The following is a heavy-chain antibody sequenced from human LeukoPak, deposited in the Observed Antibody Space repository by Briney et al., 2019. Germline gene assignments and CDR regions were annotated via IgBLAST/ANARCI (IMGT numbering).Heavy chain of an antibody. V-gene: IGHV4-59*01. J-gene: IGHJ4*02. CDR2: IYYSGST. D-gene: IGHD3-10*01. CDR1: GGSISSYY. CDR3: ARVRVRGVTPREIDY. Sequence: SETLSLTCTVSGGSISSYYWSWIRQPPGKGLEWIGYIYYSGSTNYNPSLKSRVTISVDTSKNQFSLKLSSVTAADTAVYYCARVRVRGVTPREIDYWGQGTLVTVSS.